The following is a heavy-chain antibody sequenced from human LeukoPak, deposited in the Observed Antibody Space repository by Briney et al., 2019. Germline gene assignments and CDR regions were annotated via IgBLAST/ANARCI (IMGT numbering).Heavy chain of an antibody. V-gene: IGHV1-46*01. Sequence: ASVKVSCKASGYPFLNYYLHWVRQAPGQGLEWMGIITPSGGTTTYAQKFQGRVTITRDTSTSTVYMDLSSLRSDDTAVYYCAREAYGSGRRLGLDVWGQGTTVTVSS. D-gene: IGHD3-10*01. J-gene: IGHJ6*02. CDR2: ITPSGGTT. CDR3: AREAYGSGRRLGLDV. CDR1: GYPFLNYY.